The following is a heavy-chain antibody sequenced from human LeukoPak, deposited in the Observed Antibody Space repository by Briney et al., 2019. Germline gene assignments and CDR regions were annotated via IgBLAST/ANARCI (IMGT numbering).Heavy chain of an antibody. CDR1: GFTFSSYA. J-gene: IGHJ4*02. Sequence: PGGSLRLSCAASGFTFSSYAMSWVRQAPGKGLEWVSAISGSGGSTYYADSVKGRFTISRDNSKNTLYLQMNSLRAEDTAVYYCAKARYYDYVWGSYRSSYFDYWGQGTLVTVSS. V-gene: IGHV3-23*01. D-gene: IGHD3-16*01. CDR3: AKARYYDYVWGSYRSSYFDY. CDR2: ISGSGGST.